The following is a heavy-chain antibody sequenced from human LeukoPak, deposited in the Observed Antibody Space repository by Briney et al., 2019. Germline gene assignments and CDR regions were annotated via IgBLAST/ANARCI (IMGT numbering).Heavy chain of an antibody. V-gene: IGHV4-31*03. D-gene: IGHD2/OR15-2a*01. CDR2: IYYSGST. CDR3: ATSRTFYDANGFDP. J-gene: IGHJ5*02. CDR1: GGSISSGGFY. Sequence: SDTLSLPCTVSGGSISSGGFYWSWGRQPRGRGLEWIEYIYYSGSTYYNPSLKSRVTISVDTSKNQFSLKLSSVTAADTAVYYCATSRTFYDANGFDPWGQGTLVTVSS.